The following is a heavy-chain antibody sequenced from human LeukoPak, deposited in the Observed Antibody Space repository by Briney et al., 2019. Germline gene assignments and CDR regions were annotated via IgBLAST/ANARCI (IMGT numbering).Heavy chain of an antibody. CDR1: GFTFSSYA. J-gene: IGHJ4*02. V-gene: IGHV3-30*04. Sequence: PGGSLRLSCAASGFTFSSYAMHWVRQAPGKGLEWVAVISYDGSNKYYADSVKGRFTISRDNSKNTLYLQMNSLGAEDTAVYYCAKAGYSDFYYFDYWGQGTLVTVSS. CDR3: AKAGYSDFYYFDY. CDR2: ISYDGSNK. D-gene: IGHD5-12*01.